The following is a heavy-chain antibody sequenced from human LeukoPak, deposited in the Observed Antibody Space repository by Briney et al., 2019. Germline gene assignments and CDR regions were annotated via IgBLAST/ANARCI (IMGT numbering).Heavy chain of an antibody. CDR3: ARMANDFWSGYRDDY. D-gene: IGHD3-3*01. CDR2: INTDGSST. CDR1: GFTFSSYW. Sequence: PGGSLRLSCAASGFTFSSYWMHWVRQAPGKGLVWVSRINTDGSSTSYADSVKGRFTISRDNAENTLYLQMNSLRAEDTAVYYCARMANDFWSGYRDDYWGQGTLVTVSS. J-gene: IGHJ4*02. V-gene: IGHV3-74*01.